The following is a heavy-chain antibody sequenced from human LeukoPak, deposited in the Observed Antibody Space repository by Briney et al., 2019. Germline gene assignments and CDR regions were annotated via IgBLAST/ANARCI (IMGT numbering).Heavy chain of an antibody. Sequence: SETLSLTCTVSDGSISSYYWSWIRLPPGKGLEYIGYVSYSGTTNYNPSLKSRLTISLDTSKNQISLTLSSVTAADTAVYYCARFRSAVAGTYNYYYLDVWGKGTTVTVSS. CDR2: VSYSGTT. CDR1: DGSISSYY. D-gene: IGHD6-19*01. J-gene: IGHJ6*03. CDR3: ARFRSAVAGTYNYYYLDV. V-gene: IGHV4-59*01.